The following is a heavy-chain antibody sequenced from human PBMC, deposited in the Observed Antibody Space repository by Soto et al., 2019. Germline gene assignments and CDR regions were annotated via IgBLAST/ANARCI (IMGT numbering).Heavy chain of an antibody. CDR1: GGSFSGYY. Sequence: PSETLSLTCAVYGGSFSGYYWSWNRQPPGKGLEWIGEINHSGSTNYNTSLQSRLTISVDTSTNQFPLKLSSVTAADTAVYYCARLRRGSSWYAPYGMDVWGQGTTVTVSS. CDR2: INHSGST. D-gene: IGHD6-13*01. J-gene: IGHJ6*02. CDR3: ARLRRGSSWYAPYGMDV. V-gene: IGHV4-34*01.